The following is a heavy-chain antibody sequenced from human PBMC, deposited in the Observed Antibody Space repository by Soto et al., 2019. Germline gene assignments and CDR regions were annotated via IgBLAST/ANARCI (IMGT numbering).Heavy chain of an antibody. V-gene: IGHV3-11*01. D-gene: IGHD6-19*01. Sequence: GGSLRLSCAASGFTFSDYYMSWIRQAPGKGLEWVSYISSSGSTIYYADSVKGRFTISRDNAKNSLYLQMNSLRAEDTAVYYCARDLVSSGSSWTRQKPYYYYYGMDVWGQGTTVTVSS. CDR1: GFTFSDYY. CDR2: ISSSGSTI. CDR3: ARDLVSSGSSWTRQKPYYYYYGMDV. J-gene: IGHJ6*02.